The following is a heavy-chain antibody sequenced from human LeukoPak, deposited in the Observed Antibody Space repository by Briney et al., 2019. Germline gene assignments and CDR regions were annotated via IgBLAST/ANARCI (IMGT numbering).Heavy chain of an antibody. CDR3: ARLLLYENSDSGYRPADF. CDR1: GFTFSTYW. V-gene: IGHV3-7*01. Sequence: PGGSLRLSCAASGFTFSTYWMSWVRLAPGKGLEWVANIKEDGSEKQYVDAVKGRFTISRDSAKNSLYLQMNSLRAEDTAVYYCARLLLYENSDSGYRPADFWGQGALVTVSS. D-gene: IGHD3-22*01. J-gene: IGHJ4*02. CDR2: IKEDGSEK.